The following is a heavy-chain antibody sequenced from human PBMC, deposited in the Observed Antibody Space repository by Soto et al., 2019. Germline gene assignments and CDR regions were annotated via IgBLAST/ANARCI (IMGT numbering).Heavy chain of an antibody. J-gene: IGHJ6*02. CDR3: ASLYGGYVEYYYGMDV. CDR1: GGTFSSYA. V-gene: IGHV1-69*13. D-gene: IGHD5-12*01. Sequence: SVKVSCKASGGTFSSYAISWVRQAPGQGLEWMGGIIPIFGTANYAQKFQGRVTITADESTSTAYMELSSLRSEDTAVYYCASLYGGYVEYYYGMDVWGQGTTVTVSS. CDR2: IIPIFGTA.